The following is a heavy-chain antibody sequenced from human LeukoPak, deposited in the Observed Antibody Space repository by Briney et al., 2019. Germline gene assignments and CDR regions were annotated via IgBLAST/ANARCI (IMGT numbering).Heavy chain of an antibody. CDR2: INHSGGT. J-gene: IGHJ5*02. CDR1: GGSFSGYY. Sequence: SETLSLTCAVYGGSFSGYYWSWIRQPPGKGLEWLGEINHSGGTNYNPSPKSRVTISVDTSKNQFSLKLSSVTAADTAVYYCARHSGGDTAMANHNWFDPWGQGTLVTVSS. V-gene: IGHV4-34*01. CDR3: ARHSGGDTAMANHNWFDP. D-gene: IGHD5-18*01.